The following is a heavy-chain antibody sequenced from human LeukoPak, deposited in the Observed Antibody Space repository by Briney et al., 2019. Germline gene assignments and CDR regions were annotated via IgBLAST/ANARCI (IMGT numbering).Heavy chain of an antibody. CDR3: AHRRQYGDYVHY. CDR1: GGSISTYAYS. CDR2: IYWDDDK. J-gene: IGHJ4*02. D-gene: IGHD4-17*01. Sequence: TLSLTCNVSGGSISTYAYSWAWIRQPPGKALEWLALIYWDDDKRYSPSLKSRLTITKDTSKNQVVLTMTNMDPVDTATYYCAHRRQYGDYVHYWGQGTLVTVSS. V-gene: IGHV2-5*02.